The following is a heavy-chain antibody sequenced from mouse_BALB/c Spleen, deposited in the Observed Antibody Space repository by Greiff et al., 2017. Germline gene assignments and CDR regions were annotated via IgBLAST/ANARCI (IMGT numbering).Heavy chain of an antibody. CDR2: ISYSGST. CDR1: GYSITSDYA. Sequence: DVKLQESGPGLVKPSQSLSLTCTVTGYSITSDYAWNWLRQFPGNKLEWMGYISYSGSTSYNPSLKSRISITRDTSKNQFFLQLNSVTTEDTATYYCARFPYYRYDEGGYAMDYWGQGTSVTVSS. J-gene: IGHJ4*01. CDR3: ARFPYYRYDEGGYAMDY. D-gene: IGHD2-14*01. V-gene: IGHV3-2*02.